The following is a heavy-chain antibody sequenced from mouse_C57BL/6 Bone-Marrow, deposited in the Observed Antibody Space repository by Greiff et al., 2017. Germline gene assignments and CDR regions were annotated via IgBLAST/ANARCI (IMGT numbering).Heavy chain of an antibody. V-gene: IGHV14-4*01. J-gene: IGHJ3*01. CDR1: GFNIKDDY. D-gene: IGHD2-4*01. CDR2: IDPENGDT. CDR3: TTRAFYYDYDGAWFAY. Sequence: VQLQQSGAELVRPGASVKLSCTASGFNIKDDYMPWVKQRPEQGLEWIGWIDPENGDTESASKFQGKATITADTSSNTAYLQLSSLTSEDTAVYYCTTRAFYYDYDGAWFAYWGQGTLVTVSA.